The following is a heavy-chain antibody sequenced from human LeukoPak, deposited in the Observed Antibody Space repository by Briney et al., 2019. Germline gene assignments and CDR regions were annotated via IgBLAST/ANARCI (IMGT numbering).Heavy chain of an antibody. CDR1: GGSISTYY. V-gene: IGHV4-59*08. CDR3: ARTTVTKNFVDY. D-gene: IGHD4-17*01. J-gene: IGHJ4*02. Sequence: SETLSLTCTVSGGSISTYYWSWIRQPPGKGLEWIAYIDYRGSTTYNPSLRSRVTISVDTSRNQFSLKLSSVTAADTAVYYCARTTVTKNFVDYWGQGTLVTVSS. CDR2: IDYRGST.